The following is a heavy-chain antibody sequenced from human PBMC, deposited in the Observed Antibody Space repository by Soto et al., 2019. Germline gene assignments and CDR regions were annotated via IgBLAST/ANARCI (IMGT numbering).Heavy chain of an antibody. CDR1: GGSISSGGYY. D-gene: IGHD1-26*01. CDR3: ARAGTFPTHWFDP. CDR2: IYYSGST. Sequence: PSETLSLTCTFSGGSISSGGYYWSWIRQHPGKGLEWIGYIYYSGSTYYNPSLKSRVTISVDTSKNQFSLKLSSVTAADTAVYYCARAGTFPTHWFDPWGQGTLVTVSS. J-gene: IGHJ5*02. V-gene: IGHV4-31*03.